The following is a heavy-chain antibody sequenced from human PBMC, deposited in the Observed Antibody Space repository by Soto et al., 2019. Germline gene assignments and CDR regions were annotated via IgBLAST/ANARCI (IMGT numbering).Heavy chain of an antibody. D-gene: IGHD6-19*01. V-gene: IGHV1-2*04. CDR2: VNPNSGGT. Sequence: QVQLVQSGAEVKKPGASVKVSCKASGYTFTGYYIHWVRQAPGQGLEWMGWVNPNSGGTNYAQKFQGWLTMTRDTSISTAYMELSRLRSDDTAVYYCVASRVSIAVAGETEYYFDYWGQGTLVTVSS. J-gene: IGHJ4*02. CDR3: VASRVSIAVAGETEYYFDY. CDR1: GYTFTGYY.